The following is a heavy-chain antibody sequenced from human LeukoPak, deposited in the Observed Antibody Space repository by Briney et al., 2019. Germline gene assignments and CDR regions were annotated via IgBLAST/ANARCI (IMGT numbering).Heavy chain of an antibody. CDR2: ISSSSSYI. CDR1: GFTFSSYS. J-gene: IGHJ4*02. Sequence: GGSLRLSCAASGFTFSSYSMSWVRQPPGKGLEWVSSISSSSSYIYYADSVKGRFTISRDNTKNSLYLQMNSLRAEDTAVYYCARDRGYDSSGYYGYWGQGTLVTVSS. D-gene: IGHD3-22*01. V-gene: IGHV3-21*01. CDR3: ARDRGYDSSGYYGY.